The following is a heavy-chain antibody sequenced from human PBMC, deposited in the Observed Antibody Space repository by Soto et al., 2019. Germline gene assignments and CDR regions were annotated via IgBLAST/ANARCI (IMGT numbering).Heavy chain of an antibody. D-gene: IGHD2-8*02. V-gene: IGHV3-33*01. J-gene: IGHJ4*02. CDR1: GFTFSNFG. CDR3: ARGPQIRKIWSGGNSQGPYFDF. CDR2: IWYDGSNK. Sequence: QVQLVESGGGVVQPGRSLRLSCAASGFTFSNFGMHWVRQAPGKGLEWVAVIWYDGSNKYYADSVKGRFTSSRDNSKNTLYLQMNSLRAEDTALYYCARGPQIRKIWSGGNSQGPYFDFWGQGTLVTVSS.